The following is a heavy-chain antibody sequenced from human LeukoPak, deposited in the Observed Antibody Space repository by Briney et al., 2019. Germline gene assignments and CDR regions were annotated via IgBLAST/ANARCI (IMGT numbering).Heavy chain of an antibody. D-gene: IGHD5-18*01. CDR1: GSTFSDYY. CDR2: ISSSGSAI. J-gene: IGHJ4*02. CDR3: XXXXXGITALVDYFDY. V-gene: IGHV3-11*01. Sequence: GGSLRLSCAASGSTFSDYYMSWIRQAPGKGLEWVSYISSSGSAIYYADSVKGRFTISRDNAKNSLYLQMSSLRVEDTAVYYXXXXXXGITALVDYFDYWGQGTLVTASS.